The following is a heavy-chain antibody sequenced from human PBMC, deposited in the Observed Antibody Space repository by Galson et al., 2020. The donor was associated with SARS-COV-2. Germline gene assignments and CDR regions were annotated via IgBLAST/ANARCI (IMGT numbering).Heavy chain of an antibody. CDR3: AGGYSYGYGVNY. J-gene: IGHJ4*02. CDR2: IWYDGSNK. D-gene: IGHD5-18*01. CDR1: GFTFSSYG. Sequence: GGSLRLSCAASGFTFSSYGMHWVRQAPGKGLEWVAVIWYDGSNKYYAYSVKGRFTISRDNSKNTLYLQMNSLRAEDTAVYYCAGGYSYGYGVNYWGQGTLVTV. V-gene: IGHV3-33*01.